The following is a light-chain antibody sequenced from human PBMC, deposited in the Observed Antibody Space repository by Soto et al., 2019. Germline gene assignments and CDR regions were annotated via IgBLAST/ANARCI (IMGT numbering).Light chain of an antibody. CDR3: QQYHISPDT. J-gene: IGKJ2*01. CDR1: QSLGRNY. V-gene: IGKV3-20*01. CDR2: GAS. Sequence: IVLTQSPDTLSLSPGERTTLSCRASQSLGRNYLAWHQQKPGKPPRLLIYGASNRAHGIPDRFSGSGSGTDFTLTISRLDPDDFAVYYCQQYHISPDTFGQGTKLEIK.